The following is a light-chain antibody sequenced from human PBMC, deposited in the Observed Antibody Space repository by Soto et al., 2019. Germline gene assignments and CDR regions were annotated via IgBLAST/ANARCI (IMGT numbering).Light chain of an antibody. V-gene: IGKV1-39*01. CDR1: QIIGTY. CDR3: QQSFTTPRT. Sequence: DIQMTQSPSSLSASVGDRVTVSCRASQIIGTYLNWYQQRPGKAPTLLIYHVSTLQPGVPSRFSGSGSGTDFTLTISSLQPEDFATYYCQQSFTTPRTFGQGTKLEIK. CDR2: HVS. J-gene: IGKJ2*01.